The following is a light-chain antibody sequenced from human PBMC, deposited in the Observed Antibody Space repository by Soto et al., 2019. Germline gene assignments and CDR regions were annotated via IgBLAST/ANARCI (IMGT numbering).Light chain of an antibody. CDR1: QSISSW. CDR2: KAS. CDR3: QQYYSSPWT. J-gene: IGKJ1*01. Sequence: DIQMTQSPSTLSASVGDRVTISCRASQSISSWLAWYQQSPGRAPKILIYKASSLESGVPSRFSGSGSGTEFTLTISSLQPDDFATYYCQQYYSSPWTFGQGTKVEIK. V-gene: IGKV1-5*03.